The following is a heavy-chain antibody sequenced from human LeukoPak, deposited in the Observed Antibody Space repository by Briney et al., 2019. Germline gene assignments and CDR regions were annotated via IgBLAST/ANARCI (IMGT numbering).Heavy chain of an antibody. CDR1: GFTFSSHD. D-gene: IGHD3-9*01. Sequence: GESLRLSCAASGFTFSSHDMRWVRQAPGKGLEWVAAISYDGSKQLYADSVKGRFTISRDHSKNTLNLQMNSLRDEDTAVYYCAKDGARYLLTYYFEYWGQGTLVTVPS. J-gene: IGHJ4*02. CDR3: AKDGARYLLTYYFEY. V-gene: IGHV3-30*18. CDR2: ISYDGSKQ.